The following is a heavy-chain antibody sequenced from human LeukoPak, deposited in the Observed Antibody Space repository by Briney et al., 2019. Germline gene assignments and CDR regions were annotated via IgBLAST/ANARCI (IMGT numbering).Heavy chain of an antibody. CDR1: GYSFTSYW. V-gene: IGHV5-51*01. CDR3: ARPLVGTGYSSSWYFDS. Sequence: GESLKISCKGSGYSFTSYWIVWVRQMPGKGLEWMGIIYPGDSDTRYSPPFQGQVTISADTSITTAYLQWSSLKASDTAMYYCARPLVGTGYSSSWYFDSWGQGTLVTVSS. D-gene: IGHD6-13*01. J-gene: IGHJ4*02. CDR2: IYPGDSDT.